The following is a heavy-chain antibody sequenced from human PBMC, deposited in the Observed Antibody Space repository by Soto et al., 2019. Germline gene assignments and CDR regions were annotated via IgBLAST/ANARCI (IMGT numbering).Heavy chain of an antibody. CDR2: IYPGDSDT. D-gene: IGHD2-2*01. CDR3: ARQLEGVVPAAMNLHYYYYYYMDV. Sequence: GESLKISCKGSGYSFTSYWMGWVRQMPGKGLEWMGIIYPGDSDTRYSPSFQGQVTISADKSISTAYLQWSSLKASDTAMYYCARQLEGVVPAAMNLHYYYYYYMDVWGKGTTVTVSS. J-gene: IGHJ6*03. V-gene: IGHV5-51*01. CDR1: GYSFTSYW.